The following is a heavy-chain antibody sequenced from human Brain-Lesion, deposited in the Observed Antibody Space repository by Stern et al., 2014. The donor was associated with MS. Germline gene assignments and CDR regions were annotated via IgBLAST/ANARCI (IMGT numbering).Heavy chain of an antibody. CDR3: ARGVGDY. CDR2: INRDGSDT. J-gene: IGHJ4*02. CDR1: GFNFSSYW. V-gene: IGHV3-74*02. Sequence: EVQLEESGGGLVQPGGSLRLSCAASGFNFSSYWMHWVRQFPEKGLFWVSQINRDGSDTSYADSVKGRFSISRDNMRNMLYLRMTSLRAEDTAVYYCARGVGDYWGQGARVTVSS. D-gene: IGHD3-16*01.